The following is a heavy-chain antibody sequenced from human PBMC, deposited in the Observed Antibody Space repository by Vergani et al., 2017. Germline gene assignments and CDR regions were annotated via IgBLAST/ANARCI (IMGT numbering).Heavy chain of an antibody. J-gene: IGHJ4*02. V-gene: IGHV1-24*01. CDR2: FDPEDGET. CDR1: GYTLTELS. Sequence: VQLVQSGAEVKKPGSSVKVSCKVFGYTLTELSTHWVRQAPGKGLEWMGGFDPEDGETIYAQKFQGRVTMTEDTSTDTAYMALSSLRSEDTAVYYCATVLRKGYRGYSSGWYGDYWGQGTLVTVSS. CDR3: ATVLRKGYRGYSSGWYGDY. D-gene: IGHD6-19*01.